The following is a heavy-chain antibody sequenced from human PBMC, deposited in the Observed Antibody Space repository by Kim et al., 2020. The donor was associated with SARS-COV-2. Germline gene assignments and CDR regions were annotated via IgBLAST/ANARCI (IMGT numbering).Heavy chain of an antibody. CDR3: ARPRGRYSGSSLEY. J-gene: IGHJ4*02. D-gene: IGHD1-26*01. CDR2: TNSDGSGT. V-gene: IGHV3-74*01. CDR1: GFTFRHHW. Sequence: GGSLRLSCAASGFTFRHHWMHWVRQAPGKGLVWVSHTNSDGSGTGYADSVKGRFTISRDNSRNTLYLQLNSLRAEDTAVYYCARPRGRYSGSSLEYWGQGTLVTVSS.